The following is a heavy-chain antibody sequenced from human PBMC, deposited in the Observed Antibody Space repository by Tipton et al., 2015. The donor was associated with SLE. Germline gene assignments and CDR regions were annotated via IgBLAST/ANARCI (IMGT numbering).Heavy chain of an antibody. D-gene: IGHD6-19*01. CDR2: IFHSGIT. V-gene: IGHV4-30-2*01. CDR3: STELFRWYTSGWGPDY. CDR1: GDSIGSGGYS. Sequence: TLSLTCAVYGDSIGSGGYSWNWIRQPQGKGLQLIGYIFHSGITYYNPSLKSRVTMSVDRSKNQYYLRLTYVTAADTAVYYCSTELFRWYTSGWGPDYWGQGTLVTVSS. J-gene: IGHJ4*02.